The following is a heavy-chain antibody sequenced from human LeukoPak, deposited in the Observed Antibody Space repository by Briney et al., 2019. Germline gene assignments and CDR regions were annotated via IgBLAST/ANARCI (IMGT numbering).Heavy chain of an antibody. V-gene: IGHV4-4*07. CDR2: VYTSGST. CDR1: GHSISSSY. J-gene: IGHJ4*02. D-gene: IGHD6-25*01. Sequence: SETLSLTCTVSGHSISSSYWSCLRLPAGKGLEWVGRVYTSGSTKYNPSVKSRVTISLDTSKNQFSLKLSSVTAADTAVYSWARGGSGWQSFDFWGQGTLVTVSS. CDR3: ARGGSGWQSFDF.